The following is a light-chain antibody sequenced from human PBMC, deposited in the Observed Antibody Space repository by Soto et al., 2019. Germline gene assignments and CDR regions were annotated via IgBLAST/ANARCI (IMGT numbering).Light chain of an antibody. CDR1: SSDVGSYNL. Sequence: QSALTQPASVSGSPGQSITISCTGTSSDVGSYNLVSWYQQHPGKAPKLMIYEGSKRPSGVSNRFSGSKSGNTASLTISGLQAEDEADYYCQSYDNSLSGSGVFGGGTKVTVL. V-gene: IGLV2-23*01. J-gene: IGLJ3*02. CDR3: QSYDNSLSGSGV. CDR2: EGS.